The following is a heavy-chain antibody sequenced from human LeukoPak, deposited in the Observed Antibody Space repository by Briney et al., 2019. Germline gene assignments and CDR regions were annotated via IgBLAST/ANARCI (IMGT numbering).Heavy chain of an antibody. J-gene: IGHJ5*02. Sequence: GASVKVSCKASGYTFTSYDINWVRQATGQGLEWMGWMNPNSGNTGYAQKFQGRVTMTRNTSISTAYMELSSLRSEDTAVYYCARGRGGFVVVPAQLWSWFDPRGQGTLVTVSS. V-gene: IGHV1-8*01. D-gene: IGHD2-2*01. CDR1: GYTFTSYD. CDR3: ARGRGGFVVVPAQLWSWFDP. CDR2: MNPNSGNT.